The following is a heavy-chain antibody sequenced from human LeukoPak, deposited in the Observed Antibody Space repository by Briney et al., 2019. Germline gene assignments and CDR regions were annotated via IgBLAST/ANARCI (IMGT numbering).Heavy chain of an antibody. J-gene: IGHJ4*02. CDR3: ARGYSGTYRFGY. CDR1: GFTFSSYE. CDR2: ISSGSTI. V-gene: IGHV3-48*03. Sequence: PGGSLRLSCAASGFTFSSYEMNWVRQAPGKGLEWVSYISSGSTIYYADSVKGRFTISRDNAKNSLYLQMSSLRAEDTAVYYCARGYSGTYRFGYWGQGTLVTVSS. D-gene: IGHD1-26*01.